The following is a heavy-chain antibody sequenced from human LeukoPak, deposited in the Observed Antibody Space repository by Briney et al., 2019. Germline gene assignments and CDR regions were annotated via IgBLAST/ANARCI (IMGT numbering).Heavy chain of an antibody. Sequence: SQTLSLTCAISGDSVSSNSAAWTWIMQSPSRGLEWLGRTYYRSKWFNDYAVSVKGRITINPVTSKNQFSLQLNSVTPEDTAVYYCARDGPQYYFDYWGQGTLVTVSS. J-gene: IGHJ4*02. CDR1: GDSVSSNSAA. CDR3: ARDGPQYYFDY. CDR2: TYYRSKWFN. V-gene: IGHV6-1*01.